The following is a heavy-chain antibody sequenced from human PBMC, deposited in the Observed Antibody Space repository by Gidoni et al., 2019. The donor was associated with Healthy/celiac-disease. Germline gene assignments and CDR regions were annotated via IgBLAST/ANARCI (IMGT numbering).Heavy chain of an antibody. CDR2: ISYDGSNK. J-gene: IGHJ6*02. Sequence: QVQLVESGGGVVQPGRSLRLSCAASGFTFSSYAMHWVRQAPGKGLEWVAVISYDGSNKYYADSVKGRFTISRDNSKNTLYLQMNSLRAEDTAVYYCARGDLNGMDVWGQGTTVTVSS. CDR1: GFTFSSYA. CDR3: ARGDLNGMDV. V-gene: IGHV3-30-3*01. D-gene: IGHD3-3*01.